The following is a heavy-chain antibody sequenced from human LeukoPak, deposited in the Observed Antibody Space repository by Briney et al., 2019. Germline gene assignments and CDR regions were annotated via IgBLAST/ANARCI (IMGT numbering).Heavy chain of an antibody. V-gene: IGHV3-7*01. D-gene: IGHD1-1*01. CDR2: IKFDGNEE. Sequence: PGGSLRLSCAAAGFTFSSYWMSWMRQDPGKGLEWVANIKFDGNEEYYVDSVKGRFTISRDNAKNSLYLQLNSLRVEDTAVYYCKSGGAAPGSFDYWGQGTLVTVSP. CDR1: GFTFSSYW. J-gene: IGHJ4*02. CDR3: KSGGAAPGSFDY.